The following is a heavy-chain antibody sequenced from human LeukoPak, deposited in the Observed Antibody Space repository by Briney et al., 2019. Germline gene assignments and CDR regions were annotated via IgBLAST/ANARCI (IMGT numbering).Heavy chain of an antibody. Sequence: SETLSLTRAVSGGSISSYYWSWIRQPPGKGLEWIGYIYYSGNTNYNPSLKSRVTISVDTSKNQFSLKLRSVTTDDTAVYYCAIFPSSGWVDYGGQGTLVTVSS. CDR1: GGSISSYY. CDR2: IYYSGNT. J-gene: IGHJ4*02. D-gene: IGHD6-19*01. CDR3: AIFPSSGWVDY. V-gene: IGHV4-59*01.